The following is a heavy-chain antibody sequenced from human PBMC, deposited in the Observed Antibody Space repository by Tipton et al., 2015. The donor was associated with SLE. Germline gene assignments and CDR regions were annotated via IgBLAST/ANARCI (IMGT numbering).Heavy chain of an antibody. CDR1: GGTFSSYA. CDR3: ARDRGWGTVTRGFDY. Sequence: QVQLVQSGPEVKKPGSSVKVSCKASGGTFSSYAISWVRQAPGQGLEWMGGILPTFDIANYAQKFQGRVTFTADESTITATAYMELSSLRSEDTAVYYCARDRGWGTVTRGFDYWGQGTLVTVSS. CDR2: ILPTFDIA. J-gene: IGHJ4*02. D-gene: IGHD4-17*01. V-gene: IGHV1-69*01.